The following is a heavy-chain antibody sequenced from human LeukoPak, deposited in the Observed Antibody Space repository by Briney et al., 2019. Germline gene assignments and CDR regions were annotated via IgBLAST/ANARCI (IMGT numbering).Heavy chain of an antibody. Sequence: PSETLSLTCTVSGGSISSISYYWGWIRQPPGKGLEWIGILWHSGSTYYNPSLKSRVTISIDTSTNQFSLKLNSVTAADTAVYYCAYSRSWYRFDYWGRGTLVTVSS. D-gene: IGHD6-13*01. V-gene: IGHV4-39*07. J-gene: IGHJ4*02. CDR2: LWHSGST. CDR1: GGSISSISYY. CDR3: AYSRSWYRFDY.